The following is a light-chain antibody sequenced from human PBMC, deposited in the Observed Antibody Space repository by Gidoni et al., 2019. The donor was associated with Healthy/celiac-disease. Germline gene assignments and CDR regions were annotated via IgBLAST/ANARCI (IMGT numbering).Light chain of an antibody. CDR3: QQYYSTPPT. J-gene: IGKJ1*01. V-gene: IGKV4-1*01. CDR2: WAS. Sequence: CKSSQSVLYSSNNKNYLAWYQQKPGQPPKLLIYWASTRESGVPDRFSGSGSGTDFTLTISSLQAEDVAVYYCQQYYSTPPTFGQGTKVEIK. CDR1: QSVLYSSNNKNY.